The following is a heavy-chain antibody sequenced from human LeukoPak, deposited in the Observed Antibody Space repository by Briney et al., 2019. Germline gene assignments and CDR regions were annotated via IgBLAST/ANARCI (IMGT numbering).Heavy chain of an antibody. CDR2: ISAYNGNT. CDR3: ARVFFSGSHRALDY. CDR1: GYTFTSYG. J-gene: IGHJ4*02. V-gene: IGHV1-18*01. D-gene: IGHD1-26*01. Sequence: ASVKVSCKASGYTFTSYGISWVRQAPGQGLEWMGWISAYNGNTNYAQKLQGRVTMTTDTPTSTAYMELRSLRPDDTAVYYCARVFFSGSHRALDYWGQGTLVTVSS.